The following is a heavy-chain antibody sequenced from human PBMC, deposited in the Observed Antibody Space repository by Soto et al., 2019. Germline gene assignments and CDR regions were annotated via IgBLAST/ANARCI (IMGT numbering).Heavy chain of an antibody. Sequence: PGGSLRLSCAASGFTFSSYAMSWVRQAPGKGLEWVSAVSGSGDSTYYADSVKGRFTISRDNSKNTLYLQMNSLRAEDTAVYYCAKGRASDCPGCTQDYWGQGTLDTVSS. CDR1: GFTFSSYA. V-gene: IGHV3-23*01. CDR3: AKGRASDCPGCTQDY. CDR2: VSGSGDST. D-gene: IGHD2-21*02. J-gene: IGHJ4*02.